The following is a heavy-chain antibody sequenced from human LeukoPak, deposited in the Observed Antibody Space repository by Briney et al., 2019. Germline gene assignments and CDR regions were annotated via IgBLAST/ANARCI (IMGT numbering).Heavy chain of an antibody. CDR2: INHGGST. CDR1: GGSFSGYY. Sequence: SETLSLTCAVYGGSFSGYYWSWIRQPPGKGLEWIGEINHGGSTNYNPSLKSRVTISVDTSKNQFSLKLSSVTAADTAVYYCARRTVTMVRGVKDWGQGTLVTVSS. D-gene: IGHD3-10*01. V-gene: IGHV4-34*01. J-gene: IGHJ4*02. CDR3: ARRTVTMVRGVKD.